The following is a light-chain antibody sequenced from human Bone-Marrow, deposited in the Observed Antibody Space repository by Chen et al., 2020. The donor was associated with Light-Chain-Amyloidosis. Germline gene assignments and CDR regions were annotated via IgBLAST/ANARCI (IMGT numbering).Light chain of an antibody. J-gene: IGLJ3*02. Sequence: SYVPTQPSSVSVAPGQTATIACGGNNIGSTSVHWYQQTPGQAPLLVVYDDSDRPSGIPERLSGSNSGHTATLTISRVEAGDEADYYCQVWDRSSDRPVFGGGTKLTVL. V-gene: IGLV3-21*02. CDR1: NIGSTS. CDR2: DDS. CDR3: QVWDRSSDRPV.